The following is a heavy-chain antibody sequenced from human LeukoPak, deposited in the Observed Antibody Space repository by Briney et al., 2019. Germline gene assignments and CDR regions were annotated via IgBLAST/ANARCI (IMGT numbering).Heavy chain of an antibody. CDR2: INHSGST. D-gene: IGHD6-19*01. V-gene: IGHV4-34*01. J-gene: IGHJ4*02. CDR1: GGSFSGYY. CDR3: ARKRSGWYENDY. Sequence: ETSETLSLTCAVYGGSFSGYYWSWIRQPPGKGLEWIGEINHSGSTNYNPSLKSRVTISIDTSKNQFSLKLSSVTAADTAVYYCARKRSGWYENDYWGQGTLVTVSS.